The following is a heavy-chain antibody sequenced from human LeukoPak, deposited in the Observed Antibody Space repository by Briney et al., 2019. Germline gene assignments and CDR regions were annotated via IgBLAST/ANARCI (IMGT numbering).Heavy chain of an antibody. CDR2: ICVSGGAT. V-gene: IGHV3-23*01. D-gene: IGHD3-16*01. CDR3: AKSKSTGLYDSFAYLFDS. CDR1: GISLSNYA. Sequence: RGALRLSCAVSGISLSNYAMSWVRPAPRRGVEWVACICVSGGATNSPDSVKGRFTISRDNSKNTLYLQMNNLRVNDTAVYYCAKSKSTGLYDSFAYLFDSWGQGTLVTVSS. J-gene: IGHJ4*02.